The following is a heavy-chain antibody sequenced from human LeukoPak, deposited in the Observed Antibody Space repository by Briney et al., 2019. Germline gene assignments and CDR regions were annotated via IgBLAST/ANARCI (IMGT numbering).Heavy chain of an antibody. D-gene: IGHD4-11*01. J-gene: IGHJ4*02. CDR2: ISGSGGST. Sequence: PGGSLRLSCAASGFSFSTYSMNWVRQAPGKGLEWVSAISGSGGSTYYADSVKGRFTISRDDSKNTLYLQMNSLRAEDTAVYYCASYRALGWGQGTLVTVSS. CDR3: ASYRALG. V-gene: IGHV3-23*01. CDR1: GFSFSTYS.